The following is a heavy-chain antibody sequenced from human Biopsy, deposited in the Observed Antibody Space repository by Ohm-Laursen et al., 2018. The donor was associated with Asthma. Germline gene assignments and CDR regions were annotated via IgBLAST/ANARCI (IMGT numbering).Heavy chain of an antibody. D-gene: IGHD3-3*01. CDR3: ARDVMEWYLPAFDF. V-gene: IGHV3-30-3*01. CDR2: GGSYYDGGLK. CDR1: GLTFRRHA. Sequence: SLRLSFSPSGLTFRRHAMHWVRQAPGKGLEWVAVGGSYYDGGLKYYADSVNGRFTVSRADSKNTLYLQMNRLRPDDTAVYYCARDVMEWYLPAFDFWGQGTLVTVSS. J-gene: IGHJ4*02.